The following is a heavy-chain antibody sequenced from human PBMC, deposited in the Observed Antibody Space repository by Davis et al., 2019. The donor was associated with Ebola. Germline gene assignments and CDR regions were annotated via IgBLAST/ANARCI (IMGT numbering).Heavy chain of an antibody. CDR2: INWNGGST. J-gene: IGHJ4*02. V-gene: IGHV3-20*04. CDR3: ARGQTAVFDY. Sequence: GESLKISCAASGFTFDDYGMSWVRQAPGKGLEWVSGINWNGGSTGYADSVKGRFTISRDNAKNSLYLQMNSLRAEDTALYYCARGQTAVFDYWGQGTLVTVSS. CDR1: GFTFDDYG. D-gene: IGHD5-18*01.